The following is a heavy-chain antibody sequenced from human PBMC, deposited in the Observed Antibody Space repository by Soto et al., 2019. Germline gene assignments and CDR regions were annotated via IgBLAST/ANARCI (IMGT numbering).Heavy chain of an antibody. V-gene: IGHV4-39*01. D-gene: IGHD2-15*01. Sequence: PSETLSLTCSVSGDSVSSISHYWAWIRLSPGKGLEWIGSIYYTGHTYYNPSLRSRVTLSLDTSKNQFSLKLRSVTAADTAVYYCAMVTIRLGFCSSGTCYFDSWGQGTLVTVSS. CDR3: AMVTIRLGFCSSGTCYFDS. CDR2: IYYTGHT. J-gene: IGHJ4*03. CDR1: GDSVSSISHY.